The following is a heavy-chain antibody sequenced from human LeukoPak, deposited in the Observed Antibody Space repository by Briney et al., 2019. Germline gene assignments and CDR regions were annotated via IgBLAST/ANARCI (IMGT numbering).Heavy chain of an antibody. CDR1: GYTFITYG. J-gene: IGHJ3*02. V-gene: IGHV1-18*01. CDR2: TNPRNGNT. D-gene: IGHD3-22*01. Sequence: GASVKVSCKASGYTFITYGISRVRQAPGQGLEWMGWTNPRNGNTNYVQNLQGRVTMTTDTSTSTAYMELRSLRSDDTAVYYCARVGYDSSGHHRYAFDIWGQGTMVTVSS. CDR3: ARVGYDSSGHHRYAFDI.